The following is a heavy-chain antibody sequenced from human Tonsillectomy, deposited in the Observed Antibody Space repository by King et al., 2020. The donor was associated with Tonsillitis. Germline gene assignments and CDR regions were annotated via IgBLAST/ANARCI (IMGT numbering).Heavy chain of an antibody. V-gene: IGHV4-39*01. D-gene: IGHD6-19*01. Sequence: QLQESGPGLVKPSETLSLTCTVPGGSISSSSYYWGWIRQPPGKGLEWIGSIYYSGSTYYNPSLTSRVTISVDTSKNQFSLKLSSVTAADTAVYYWARQLRFQAVAGPELNWFDPWGQGTLVTVSS. CDR2: IYYSGST. J-gene: IGHJ5*02. CDR1: GGSISSSSYY. CDR3: ARQLRFQAVAGPELNWFDP.